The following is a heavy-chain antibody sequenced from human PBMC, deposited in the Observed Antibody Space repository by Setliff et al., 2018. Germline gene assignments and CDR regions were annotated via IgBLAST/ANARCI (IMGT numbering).Heavy chain of an antibody. CDR3: AKDRDNRWHNFDS. Sequence: GGSLRLSCAASGFRFSDLYMSWVRQVPGKGLEWLSKISGDGNTVYYADSVRGRFTISRDNAKNSLYLQMNSLRAEDSAVYYCAKDRDNRWHNFDSWGQGTRVTVSS. CDR2: ISGDGNTV. CDR1: GFRFSDLY. V-gene: IGHV3-11*04. J-gene: IGHJ4*02. D-gene: IGHD1-1*01.